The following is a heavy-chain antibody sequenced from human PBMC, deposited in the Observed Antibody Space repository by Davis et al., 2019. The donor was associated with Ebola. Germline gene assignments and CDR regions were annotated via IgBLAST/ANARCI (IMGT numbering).Heavy chain of an antibody. J-gene: IGHJ4*02. CDR3: ARDQGSSFDY. CDR2: IYYSGST. Sequence: PSETLSLTCTVSGGSISSGGYYWSWIRQHPGKGLEWIGYIYYSGSTNYNPSLQSRVTISVDTSKNQFSLKLSSVTAADTAVYYCARDQGSSFDYWGQGTLVTVSS. V-gene: IGHV4-61*08. CDR1: GGSISSGGYY.